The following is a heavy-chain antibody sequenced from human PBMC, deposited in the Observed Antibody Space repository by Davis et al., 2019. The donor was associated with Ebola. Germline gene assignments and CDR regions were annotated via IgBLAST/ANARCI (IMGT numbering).Heavy chain of an antibody. J-gene: IGHJ4*02. V-gene: IGHV1-46*01. Sequence: ASVKVSCKASGYTFTSYYMHWVRQAPGQGLEWMGIINPSGGSTSYAQKFQGRVTMTRDTSTSTVYMELSRLRSEDTAVYYCARDYGGNCFDYWGQGTLVTVSS. CDR1: GYTFTSYY. CDR3: ARDYGGNCFDY. D-gene: IGHD4-23*01. CDR2: INPSGGST.